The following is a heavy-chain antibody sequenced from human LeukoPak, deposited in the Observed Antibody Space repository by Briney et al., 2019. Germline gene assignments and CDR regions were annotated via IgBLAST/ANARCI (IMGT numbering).Heavy chain of an antibody. J-gene: IGHJ5*02. CDR2: ISDSGGST. CDR1: GFTFSSYA. CDR3: AKQDPYSSAWYP. Sequence: LTGGSLRLSCAASGFTFSSYAMNWVRQAPGKGLEWVSGISDSGGSTYYADSVKGRFTISRDNSKNLLYLQMSSLRAEDTAVYYCAKQDPYSSAWYPWGQGTLVTVSS. V-gene: IGHV3-23*01. D-gene: IGHD6-19*01.